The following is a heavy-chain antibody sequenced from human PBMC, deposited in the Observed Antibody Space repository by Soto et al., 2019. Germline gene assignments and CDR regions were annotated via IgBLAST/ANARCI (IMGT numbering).Heavy chain of an antibody. J-gene: IGHJ2*01. Sequence: EVQLLESGGGLIQPGGSLRLSCAASGFTFSTYAMSWVRQAPGKGLEWVAAVSNSAANTYFADSVRGRFTISRDNSKNKLYLQMNGLRAEDTAIYYCAKVGGYHYWYIDVWGRGTLVTVSS. CDR2: VSNSAANT. D-gene: IGHD5-12*01. V-gene: IGHV3-23*01. CDR1: GFTFSTYA. CDR3: AKVGGYHYWYIDV.